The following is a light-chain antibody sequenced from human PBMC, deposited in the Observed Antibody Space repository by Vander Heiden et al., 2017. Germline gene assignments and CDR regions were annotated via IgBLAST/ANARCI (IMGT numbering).Light chain of an antibody. CDR2: DVS. J-gene: IGLJ3*02. CDR3: SSYTSSSTWV. CDR1: ISDVGDYNY. Sequence: PGQSLTISCTETISDVGDYNYVSWYQQHPGKAPKLMIYDVSNRPSGVSNRFSGSKSGNTASLTISGLQAEDEADYYCSSYTSSSTWVFGGGTKLTVI. V-gene: IGLV2-14*03.